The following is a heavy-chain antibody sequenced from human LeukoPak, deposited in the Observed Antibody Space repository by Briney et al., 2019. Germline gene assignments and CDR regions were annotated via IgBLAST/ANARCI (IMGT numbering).Heavy chain of an antibody. D-gene: IGHD1-7*01. Sequence: GGSLRLSCAASGFSFDDYGMSWVRHAPGKGLEWVSSINWNGGSTGYADSVKGRFTIYRDNAKNSLYLQMNSLRAEATALYYCARDRGGLELAFDYWGQGTLVTVSS. CDR3: ARDRGGLELAFDY. CDR2: INWNGGST. CDR1: GFSFDDYG. V-gene: IGHV3-20*04. J-gene: IGHJ4*02.